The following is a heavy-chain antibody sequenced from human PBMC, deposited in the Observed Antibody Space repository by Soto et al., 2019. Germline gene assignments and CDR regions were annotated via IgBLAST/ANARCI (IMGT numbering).Heavy chain of an antibody. Sequence: ASVKVSCKASGYTFTSYAMHWVRQAPGQRLEWMGWINAGNGNTKYSQKFQGRVTITRDTSASTAYRELSSLRSEDTAVYYCARGGVDTAMAPSDAFDIWGQGTMVTVSS. D-gene: IGHD5-18*01. V-gene: IGHV1-3*01. J-gene: IGHJ3*02. CDR1: GYTFTSYA. CDR2: INAGNGNT. CDR3: ARGGVDTAMAPSDAFDI.